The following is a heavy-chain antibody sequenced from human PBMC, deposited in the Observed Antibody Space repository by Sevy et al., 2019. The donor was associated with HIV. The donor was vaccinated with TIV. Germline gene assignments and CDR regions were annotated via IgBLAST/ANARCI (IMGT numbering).Heavy chain of an antibody. V-gene: IGHV3-23*01. CDR2: ISGSGGST. Sequence: GGSLRLSCAASGFTFSSYAMSWVRQAPGKGLEWVSAISGSGGSTYYADSVKGRFTISRDNSKNTLYLQMNSLRAEDMAVYYCATSGKRGDNYYYYYYMDVWGKGTTVTVSS. D-gene: IGHD1-26*01. CDR3: ATSGKRGDNYYYYYYMDV. J-gene: IGHJ6*03. CDR1: GFTFSSYA.